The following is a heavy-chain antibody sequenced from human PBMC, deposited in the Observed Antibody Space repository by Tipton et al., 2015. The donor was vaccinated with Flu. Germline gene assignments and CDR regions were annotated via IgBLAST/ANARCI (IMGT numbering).Heavy chain of an antibody. J-gene: IGHJ4*02. CDR1: GGSISSYY. V-gene: IGHV4-4*07. CDR3: AGIAVAGIFDY. Sequence: TLSLTCTVSGGSISSYYWSWVRQPAGKGLEWIGRVYTSGSTNYNPSPKSRVTMSVDTSKNQFSLKLSSVTAADTAVYYCAGIAVAGIFDYWGQGTLVTVSS. CDR2: VYTSGST. D-gene: IGHD6-19*01.